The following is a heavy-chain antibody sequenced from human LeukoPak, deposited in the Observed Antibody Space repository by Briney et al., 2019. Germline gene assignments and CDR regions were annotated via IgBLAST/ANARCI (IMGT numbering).Heavy chain of an antibody. CDR1: GYTLTELS. CDR3: ATINMGIVVVPAAA. Sequence: ASVKVSCKVSGYTLTELSMHWVRQAPGKGLEWMGGFDPEDGETVYAQKFQGRVTMTEDTSTDTAYMELSSLRSEDTAVYYCATINMGIVVVPAAAWGQGTLVTVSS. J-gene: IGHJ5*02. D-gene: IGHD2-2*03. V-gene: IGHV1-24*01. CDR2: FDPEDGET.